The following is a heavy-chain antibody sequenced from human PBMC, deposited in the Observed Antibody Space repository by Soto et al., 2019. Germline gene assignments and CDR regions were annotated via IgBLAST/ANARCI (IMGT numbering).Heavy chain of an antibody. CDR2: IYYSGST. CDR1: VGSISSCGYY. CDR3: ARDFENWFDP. J-gene: IGHJ5*02. V-gene: IGHV4-31*03. Sequence: SEALSLTCTVSVGSISSCGYYWSWIRQHPVKGLEWIGHIYYSGSTYYNPSLKSRVTISVDTSKNQFSLKLSSVTAADTAVYYCARDFENWFDPWGQGTLVTVSS. D-gene: IGHD3-9*01.